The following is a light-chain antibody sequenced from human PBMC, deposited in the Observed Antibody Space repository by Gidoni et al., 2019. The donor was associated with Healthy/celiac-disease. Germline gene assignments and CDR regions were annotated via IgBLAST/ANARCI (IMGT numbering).Light chain of an antibody. CDR1: QSISSW. J-gene: IGKJ1*01. CDR2: KAS. CDR3: QHRRT. Sequence: DIQMTQSPSTLSASAGDRVTITCRASQSISSWLAWYQQKPGKAPKLLIYKASSLESGVPSRFSGSGSGTEFTLTISSLQPDDFATYYCQHRRTFGQGTKVEIK. V-gene: IGKV1-5*03.